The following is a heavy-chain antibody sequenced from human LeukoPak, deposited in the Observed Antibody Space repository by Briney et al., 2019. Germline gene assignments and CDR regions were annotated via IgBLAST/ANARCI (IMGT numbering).Heavy chain of an antibody. J-gene: IGHJ4*02. Sequence: SETLSLTCTVSGGSFSDYYWNWVRQPAGKGLEWIGHVYSSGNTDCNPSLKSRVTISVDKSKNQFSLKLSSVTAADTAFYCARGGSKSWYPLMKWGQGILVTVSS. V-gene: IGHV4-4*07. CDR1: GGSFSDYY. CDR3: ARGGSKSWYPLMK. CDR2: VYSSGNT. D-gene: IGHD6-13*01.